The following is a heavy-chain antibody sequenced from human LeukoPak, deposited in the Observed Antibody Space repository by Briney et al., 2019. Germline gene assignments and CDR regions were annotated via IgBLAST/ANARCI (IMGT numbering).Heavy chain of an antibody. CDR2: ISYDESNK. V-gene: IGHV3-30*18. CDR3: AKDRGSGSYPSPLFDY. D-gene: IGHD3-10*01. J-gene: IGHJ4*02. CDR1: GFIFNSYG. Sequence: PGGSLRLSCAVSGFIFNSYGMHWVRQAPGKGLEWVAAISYDESNKYYADSVKGRFTISRDNYKNTLYLQMDSLRAEDTAVYYCAKDRGSGSYPSPLFDYWGRGILVTVSS.